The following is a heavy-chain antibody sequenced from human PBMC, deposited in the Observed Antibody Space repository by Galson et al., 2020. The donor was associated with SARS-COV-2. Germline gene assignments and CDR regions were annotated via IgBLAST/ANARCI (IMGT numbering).Heavy chain of an antibody. J-gene: IGHJ4*02. CDR1: TNYY. CDR3: AISAFDY. V-gene: IGHV1-46*01. CDR2: INPSGGST. Sequence: TNYYMHWVRQAPGQGLEWMGIINPSGGSTSHAQKFQGRITMTWDTSTSTVYMEVSSLRSEDTAIYYCAISAFDYWGQGTLVTVSS.